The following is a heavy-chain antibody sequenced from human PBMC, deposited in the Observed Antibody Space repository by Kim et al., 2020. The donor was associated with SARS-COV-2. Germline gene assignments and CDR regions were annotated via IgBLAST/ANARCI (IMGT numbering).Heavy chain of an antibody. CDR2: IWHDGSNK. V-gene: IGHV3-33*01. CDR1: GFNFGGYG. Sequence: GGSLRLSCIASGFNFGGYGMHWVRQAPGKELEWVAVIWHDGSNKFYVDSVKGRFTISRDNSKNTLYLQMNNLRADDTAVYHCARDRNKGSSYFDYWGPG. J-gene: IGHJ4*02. D-gene: IGHD6-6*01. CDR3: ARDRNKGSSYFDY.